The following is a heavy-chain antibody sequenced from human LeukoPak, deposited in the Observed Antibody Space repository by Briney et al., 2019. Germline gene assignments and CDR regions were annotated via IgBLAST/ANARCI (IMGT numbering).Heavy chain of an antibody. Sequence: SQTLSLTCSVSGSSIRSGSYYWGWIRQPPGKGLEWIGSIYYSGSTYYNPSLKSRVTISVDTSKNQFSLKLSSVTAADTAVYYCARDWGVGGRPGYMDVWGKGTTVTVSS. D-gene: IGHD6-6*01. CDR2: IYYSGST. CDR1: GSSIRSGSYY. V-gene: IGHV4-39*07. CDR3: ARDWGVGGRPGYMDV. J-gene: IGHJ6*03.